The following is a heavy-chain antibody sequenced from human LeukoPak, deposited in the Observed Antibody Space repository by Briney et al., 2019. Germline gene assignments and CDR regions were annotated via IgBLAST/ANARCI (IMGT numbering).Heavy chain of an antibody. CDR2: ISVSGGST. V-gene: IGHV3-23*01. CDR3: AKDSGYCDTTSCRLAN. J-gene: IGHJ4*02. CDR1: GFTFSRYA. Sequence: GGSLRLSCAASGFTFSRYAMSWVRQAPGKGLEWVSAISVSGGSTYYADSVKGRFTISRDNSKNTLYLQMNSLRIEDTAVYYCAKDSGYCDTTSCRLANWGQGTLVTVSS. D-gene: IGHD2-2*01.